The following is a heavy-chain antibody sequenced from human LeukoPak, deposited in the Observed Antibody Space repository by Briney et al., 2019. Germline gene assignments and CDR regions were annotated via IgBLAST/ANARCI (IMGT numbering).Heavy chain of an antibody. CDR3: AKGAYVLDYDILTGYFPTFYYMDV. CDR1: GFTFSSYA. J-gene: IGHJ6*03. CDR2: ISGSGGST. V-gene: IGHV3-23*01. D-gene: IGHD3-9*01. Sequence: GGSLRLSCAASGFTFSSYAMSWVRHAPGEGLEWVSAISGSGGSTYYADSVKGRFTISRDNSKNTLYLQMNSLRAEDTAVYYCAKGAYVLDYDILTGYFPTFYYMDVWGKGTTVTISS.